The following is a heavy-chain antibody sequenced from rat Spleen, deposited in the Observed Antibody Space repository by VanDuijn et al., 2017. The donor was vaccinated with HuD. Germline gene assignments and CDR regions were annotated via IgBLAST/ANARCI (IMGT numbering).Heavy chain of an antibody. D-gene: IGHD1-3*01. V-gene: IGHV6-6*01. J-gene: IGHJ3*01. Sequence: EVQLVETGGGLVQPGRSLKLSCATSGFTFSTAWMYWYRQFPEKRLEWVARIKAKSNNYATDYTESVKGRFTISRDDSKSSIYLQMNNLKEEDTAIYYCAWGPPVAAYWGQGTLVTVSS. CDR3: AWGPPVAAY. CDR2: IKAKSNNYAT. CDR1: GFTFSTAW.